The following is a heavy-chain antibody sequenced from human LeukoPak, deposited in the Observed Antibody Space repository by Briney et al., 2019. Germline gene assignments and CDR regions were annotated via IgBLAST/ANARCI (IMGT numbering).Heavy chain of an antibody. CDR1: GASISISSYY. V-gene: IGHV4-39*01. Sequence: SETLSLTCTVSGASISISSYYWGWIRQPPGKGLEWIGSISYSGSAYYNPSLKSRVTISVDTSKNQFSLKLSSVTAADTAVYYCARPGRKNYYYYHMDVWGTGTTVTVSS. CDR3: ARPGRKNYYYYHMDV. J-gene: IGHJ6*03. D-gene: IGHD1-14*01. CDR2: ISYSGSA.